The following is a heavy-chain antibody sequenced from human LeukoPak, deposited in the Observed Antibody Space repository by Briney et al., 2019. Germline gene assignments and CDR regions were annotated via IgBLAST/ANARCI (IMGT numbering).Heavy chain of an antibody. V-gene: IGHV1-46*01. CDR2: INPSGGST. CDR1: GYTFTSYY. CDR3: ARGVRSYNSSGYNWFDP. D-gene: IGHD3-22*01. Sequence: GASAKVSCKASGYTFTSYYMHWVRQAPGQGLEWMGIINPSGGSTSYAQKFQGRVTMTRDTSTSTVYMELSSLRSEDTAVYYCARGVRSYNSSGYNWFDPWGQGTLVTVSS. J-gene: IGHJ5*02.